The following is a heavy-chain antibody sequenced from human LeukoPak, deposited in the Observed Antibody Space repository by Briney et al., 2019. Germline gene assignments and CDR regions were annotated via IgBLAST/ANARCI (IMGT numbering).Heavy chain of an antibody. CDR3: AKESGGPGSSYQAFLDY. J-gene: IGHJ4*02. V-gene: IGHV3-30*04. Sequence: GSLRLSCAASGFTFSSYAMSWVRQAPGKGLEWVAVISHDGSITYYANSVKGRFTISRDNSKNTLYLQMNSLRAEDTAVYFCAKESGGPGSSYQAFLDYWGQGTLVTVSS. CDR2: ISHDGSIT. CDR1: GFTFSSYA. D-gene: IGHD1-26*01.